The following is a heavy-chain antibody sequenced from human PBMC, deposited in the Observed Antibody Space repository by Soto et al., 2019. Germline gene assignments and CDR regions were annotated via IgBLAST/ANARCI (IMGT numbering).Heavy chain of an antibody. V-gene: IGHV3-21*01. D-gene: IGHD3-22*01. CDR2: ISSSSSYI. J-gene: IGHJ6*02. Sequence: PRGSLRLSCAASGFTFSSYSMNWVRQAPGKGLEWVSSISSSSSYIYYADSVKGRFTISRDNAKNSLYLQMNSLRAEDTAVYYCARGNYYDSSGYYYYYGMDVWGQGTTVTSP. CDR1: GFTFSSYS. CDR3: ARGNYYDSSGYYYYYGMDV.